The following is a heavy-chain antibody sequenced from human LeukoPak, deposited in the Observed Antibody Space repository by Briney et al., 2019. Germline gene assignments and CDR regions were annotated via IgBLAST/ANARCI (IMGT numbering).Heavy chain of an antibody. CDR3: ARQTGPLYSGYDIRSAFDI. CDR1: GGSISSSSYY. V-gene: IGHV4-39*01. D-gene: IGHD5-12*01. CDR2: IYYSGST. J-gene: IGHJ3*02. Sequence: PSETLSLTCTVSGGSISSSSYYWGCIRPPPGKGLEWIGSIYYSGSTYYNPSLKSRVTISVDTSKNPFSLKLSSVTAADTAVYYCARQTGPLYSGYDIRSAFDIWGQGTMVTVSS.